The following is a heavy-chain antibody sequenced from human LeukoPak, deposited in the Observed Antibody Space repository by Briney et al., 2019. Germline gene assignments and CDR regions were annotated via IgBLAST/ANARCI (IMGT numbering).Heavy chain of an antibody. J-gene: IGHJ4*02. V-gene: IGHV1-18*01. D-gene: IGHD1-26*01. CDR3: ARTDRSYAGMDY. Sequence: ASVKVSCKASGYTFTSYDINWVRQATGQGLEWMGWISAYNGNTNYAQKLQGRVTMTTDTSTSTAYMELRSLRSDDTAVYYCARTDRSYAGMDYWGQGTLVTVSS. CDR1: GYTFTSYD. CDR2: ISAYNGNT.